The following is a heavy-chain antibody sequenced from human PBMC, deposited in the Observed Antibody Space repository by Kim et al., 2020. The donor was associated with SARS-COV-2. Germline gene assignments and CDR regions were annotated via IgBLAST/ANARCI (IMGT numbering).Heavy chain of an antibody. Sequence: ASVKVSCKASGYPFTSYGLSWVRQAPGQGLEWMGWISGYNGITNFAQKFQGRVTMTIDTSTSTAFMELRSLRSDDTAVYYCARDGGTTMIMWGNFDYWGQGTLVTVSS. CDR2: ISGYNGIT. J-gene: IGHJ4*02. V-gene: IGHV1-18*01. D-gene: IGHD3-22*01. CDR1: GYPFTSYG. CDR3: ARDGGTTMIMWGNFDY.